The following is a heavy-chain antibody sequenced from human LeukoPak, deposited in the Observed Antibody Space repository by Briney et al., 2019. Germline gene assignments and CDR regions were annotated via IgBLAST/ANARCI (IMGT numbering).Heavy chain of an antibody. V-gene: IGHV1-2*02. CDR3: ARVGPYSSSWYVYFDY. CDR1: GYTFTGYY. D-gene: IGHD6-13*01. J-gene: IGHJ4*02. Sequence: VASVKVSCKASGYTFTGYYMHWVRQAPGQGLEWMGWINPNSGGTNYAQKFQGRVTMTRDTSISTAYMELSRLRSDDTAVYYCARVGPYSSSWYVYFDYWGQGTLVTVSS. CDR2: INPNSGGT.